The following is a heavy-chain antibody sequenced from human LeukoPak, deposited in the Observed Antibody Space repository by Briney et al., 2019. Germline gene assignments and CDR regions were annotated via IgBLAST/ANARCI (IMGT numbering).Heavy chain of an antibody. CDR2: ISSSGSTI. CDR1: GFTFSDYY. V-gene: IGHV3-11*01. D-gene: IGHD3-3*01. J-gene: IGHJ4*02. Sequence: GGSLRLSRAASGFTFSDYYMSWIRQAPGKGLEWVSYISSSGSTIYYADSVKGRFTISRDNAKNSLYLQMNSLRAEDTAVYYCARELGYYDFWSGYLTGPRTHEYYFDYWGRGTLVTVSS. CDR3: ARELGYYDFWSGYLTGPRTHEYYFDY.